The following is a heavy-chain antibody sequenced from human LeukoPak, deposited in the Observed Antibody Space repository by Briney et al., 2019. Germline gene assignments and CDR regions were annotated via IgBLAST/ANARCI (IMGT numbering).Heavy chain of an antibody. Sequence: PGGSLRLSCAASGFTFSSYWMHWVRQAPGKGLVWVSRINTDGSSTSYADSVKGRFTISRDNAKNTLYLQMISLRAEDTAVYYCAREKMVGVYFDYWGQGTLVTVSS. CDR2: INTDGSST. CDR1: GFTFSSYW. V-gene: IGHV3-74*01. D-gene: IGHD1-26*01. CDR3: AREKMVGVYFDY. J-gene: IGHJ4*02.